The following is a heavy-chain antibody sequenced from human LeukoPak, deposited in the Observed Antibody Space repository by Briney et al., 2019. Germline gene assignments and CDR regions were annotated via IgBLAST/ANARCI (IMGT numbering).Heavy chain of an antibody. J-gene: IGHJ4*02. D-gene: IGHD3-10*01. CDR1: GYTFTSYD. Sequence: ASVKVSCKASGYTFTSYDIHWVRQATGQGLEWMGWMNPNSGNTGYAQKFQGRVTMTRNTSISTAYMELSSLRSEDTAVYYCARGALLWFGELLYYYFDYWGQGTLVTVSS. CDR3: ARGALLWFGELLYYYFDY. V-gene: IGHV1-8*01. CDR2: MNPNSGNT.